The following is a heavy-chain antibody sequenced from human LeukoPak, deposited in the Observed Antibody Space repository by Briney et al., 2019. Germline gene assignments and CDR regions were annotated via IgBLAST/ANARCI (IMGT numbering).Heavy chain of an antibody. CDR3: AGQDSSGWTLDY. V-gene: IGHV3-30-3*01. J-gene: IGHJ4*02. CDR1: GFTFSSYA. CDR2: ISYDGSNK. Sequence: GGSLRLSCAASGFTFSSYAMHWVRQAPGKGLEWVAVISYDGSNKYYADSVKGRFTISRDNSKNTLYLQMNSLRAEDTAVYYCAGQDSSGWTLDYWGQGTLVTVSS. D-gene: IGHD6-19*01.